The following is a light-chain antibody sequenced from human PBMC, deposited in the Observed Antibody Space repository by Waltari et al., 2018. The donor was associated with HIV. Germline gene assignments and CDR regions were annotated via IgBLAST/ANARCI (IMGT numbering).Light chain of an antibody. CDR1: NSYNH. J-gene: IGLJ2*01. CDR3: CSYAGSSTLV. Sequence: QSALTQPASVSGSPGQSLTISCTGTNSYNHVSWYHHHPGKAPKLRIYDVSERPSGVSKRFSGSKSGNTASLTISGLQAEDEADYYCCSYAGSSTLVFGGGTKLTVL. CDR2: DVS. V-gene: IGLV2-23*02.